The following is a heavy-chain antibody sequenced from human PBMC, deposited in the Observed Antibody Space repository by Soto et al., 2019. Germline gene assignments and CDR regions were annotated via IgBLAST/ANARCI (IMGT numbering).Heavy chain of an antibody. V-gene: IGHV1-2*04. Sequence: ASVKVSCKASGYTFATYDMNWVRQAPGQGLEWMGWINPNSGGTNYAQKFQGWVTMTRDTSISTAYMELSRLRSDDTAVYYCARETPDYGDTFIGPTFDYWGQGTLVTLSS. J-gene: IGHJ4*02. D-gene: IGHD4-17*01. CDR3: ARETPDYGDTFIGPTFDY. CDR1: GYTFATYD. CDR2: INPNSGGT.